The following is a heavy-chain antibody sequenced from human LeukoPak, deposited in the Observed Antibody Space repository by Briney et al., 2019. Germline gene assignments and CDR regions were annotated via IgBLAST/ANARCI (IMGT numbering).Heavy chain of an antibody. D-gene: IGHD3-10*01. CDR1: GFTFSSYS. J-gene: IGHJ6*03. CDR3: AKDMWVSMVRGVPHYMDV. Sequence: PGGSLRLSCAASGFTFSSYSMNWVRQAPGKGLEWVSSISTSSIYIYYADSVKGRFTISRGNAKNSLYLQMNSLRAEDTAVYYCAKDMWVSMVRGVPHYMDVWGKGTTVTISS. CDR2: ISTSSIYI. V-gene: IGHV3-21*04.